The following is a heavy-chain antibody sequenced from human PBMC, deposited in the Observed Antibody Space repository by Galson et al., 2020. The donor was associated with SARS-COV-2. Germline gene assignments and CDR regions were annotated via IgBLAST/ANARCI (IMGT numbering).Heavy chain of an antibody. V-gene: IGHV4-38-2*02. CDR3: AITTPHYDILTGYYSGGWFDP. Sequence: SETLSLTCTVSGYSINSGYFWGWIRQPPGKGLEWIGSIFHSGSTFYNPSLESRVTISRDTSKNQFSLKLTSVTAADTAVYYCAITTPHYDILTGYYSGGWFDPWGQGTLVTVSS. J-gene: IGHJ5*02. CDR2: IFHSGST. CDR1: GYSINSGYF. D-gene: IGHD3-9*01.